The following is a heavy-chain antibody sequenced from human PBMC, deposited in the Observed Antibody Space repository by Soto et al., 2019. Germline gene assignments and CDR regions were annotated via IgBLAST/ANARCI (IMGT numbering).Heavy chain of an antibody. J-gene: IGHJ6*02. Sequence: QVQLQESGPGLVKPSQTVSLTCTVSGGSISSGGHYWSWIRQHPGKGLEWIGYIYYSGSTYYNPSLKSRTIMSVYTSKSQSPLKLSYVTAANTAVYYCAASCVACGGFNFYGMDVWGQGTTVTVSS. CDR1: GGSISSGGHY. D-gene: IGHD2-21*01. V-gene: IGHV4-31*03. CDR2: IYYSGST. CDR3: AASCVACGGFNFYGMDV.